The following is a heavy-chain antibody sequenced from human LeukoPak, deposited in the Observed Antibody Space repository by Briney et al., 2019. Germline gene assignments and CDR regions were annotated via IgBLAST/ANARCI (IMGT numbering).Heavy chain of an antibody. CDR1: GGSFSSGGYY. V-gene: IGHV4-31*03. Sequence: SQTLSLTCTVSGGSFSSGGYYWGWIRQHPGKGLEWIGYIYYSGSTYYNPSLKSRVTISVDTSKNQFSLKLSSVTAADTAVYYCASRGYYDSSGYYYSFDYWGQGTLVTVSS. J-gene: IGHJ4*02. D-gene: IGHD3-22*01. CDR3: ASRGYYDSSGYYYSFDY. CDR2: IYYSGST.